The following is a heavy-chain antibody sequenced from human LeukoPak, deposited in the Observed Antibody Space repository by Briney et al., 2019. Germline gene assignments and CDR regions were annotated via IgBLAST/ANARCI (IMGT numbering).Heavy chain of an antibody. V-gene: IGHV3-23*01. CDR3: AKGYYDFWSGYSPFDY. J-gene: IGHJ4*02. CDR2: ISGSGGST. Sequence: GSLRLSCAASGFTFSSYAMSWVRQAPGKGLEWVSAISGSGGSTYYADSVKGRFTISRDNSKNTLHLQMNSLRAEDTAVYYCAKGYYDFWSGYSPFDYWGQGTLVTVSS. CDR1: GFTFSSYA. D-gene: IGHD3-3*01.